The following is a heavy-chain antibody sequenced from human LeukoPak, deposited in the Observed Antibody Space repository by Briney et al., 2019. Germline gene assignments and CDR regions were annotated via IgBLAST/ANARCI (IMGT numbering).Heavy chain of an antibody. CDR1: GGSISSSSYY. J-gene: IGHJ3*02. CDR2: MFYSGGT. D-gene: IGHD2/OR15-2a*01. CDR3: ARGGLYTPEYPLDI. Sequence: PSETLSFTCTVSGGSISSSSYYWGWIRQPPGKGLEWIAYMFYSGGTNYIPSLKSRVTISVDTSKNQFSLKLSSVTAADSAVYYCARGGLYTPEYPLDIWGQGRWSPSLQ. V-gene: IGHV4-61*05.